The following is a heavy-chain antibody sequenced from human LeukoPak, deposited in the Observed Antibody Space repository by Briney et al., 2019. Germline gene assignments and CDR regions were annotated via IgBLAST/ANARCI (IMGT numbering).Heavy chain of an antibody. CDR3: ARVPPIPQLVQDGYYGMDV. CDR2: IYYSGST. J-gene: IGHJ6*02. D-gene: IGHD6-6*01. CDR1: AGSISSYY. Sequence: PSETLSLTCTVSAGSISSYYWNWLRQSPGKGLEWIGYIYYSGSTNYNPSLKSRVTISVDTSKNQFSLKLSSVTAADTAVYYCARVPPIPQLVQDGYYGMDVWGQGTTVTVSS. V-gene: IGHV4-59*01.